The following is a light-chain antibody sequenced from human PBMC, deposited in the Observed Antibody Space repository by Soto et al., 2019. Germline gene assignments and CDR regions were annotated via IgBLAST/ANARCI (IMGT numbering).Light chain of an antibody. CDR2: AAS. V-gene: IGKV1-39*01. CDR1: QSISSY. CDR3: QQSYGTPFT. Sequence: DIQLTQSPSSLSASVGDRVTITCRASQSISSYLNWYQQKPGKAPKLLIYAASSLQSGVPSRFSGSGSGTDFTLTISNLQPEDFATYYCQQSYGTPFTVGPGTKVDSK. J-gene: IGKJ3*01.